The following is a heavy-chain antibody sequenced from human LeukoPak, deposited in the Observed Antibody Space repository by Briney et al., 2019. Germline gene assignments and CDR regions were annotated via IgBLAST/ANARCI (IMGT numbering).Heavy chain of an antibody. CDR3: ARKAVTKRDAFDI. CDR2: IYSGGST. J-gene: IGHJ3*02. D-gene: IGHD4-17*01. V-gene: IGHV3-66*02. CDR1: GFTVSSNY. Sequence: GGSLRLSCAASGFTVSSNYMSWVRQAPGKGLEWVSVIYSGGSTYYADSVKGRFTISRDNSKNTLYLQMNSLRAEDTAVYYCARKAVTKRDAFDIWGQGTMVTVSS.